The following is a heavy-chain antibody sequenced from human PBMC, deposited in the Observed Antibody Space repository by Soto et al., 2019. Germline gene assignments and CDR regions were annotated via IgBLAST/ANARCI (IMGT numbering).Heavy chain of an antibody. CDR2: IKSKTDGGTT. CDR3: TTEREIYDSSGYYSGYSDFDY. J-gene: IGHJ4*02. Sequence: GGSLRLSCAASGFTFSNAWMSWVRQAPGKGLEWVGRIKSKTDGGTTDYAAPVKGRFTISRGDSKNTLYLQMNSLKTEDTAVYYCTTEREIYDSSGYYSGYSDFDYWGQGTLVTVSS. CDR1: GFTFSNAW. V-gene: IGHV3-15*01. D-gene: IGHD3-22*01.